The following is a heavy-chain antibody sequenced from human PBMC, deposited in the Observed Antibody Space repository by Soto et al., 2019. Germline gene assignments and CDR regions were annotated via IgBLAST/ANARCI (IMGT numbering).Heavy chain of an antibody. Sequence: VGSLRLSCAASGFTFSSYEMNWVRQAPGKGLEWASYISSSGSTIYYADSVKGRFTISRDNAKNSLYLQMNSLRAEDTAVYYCARLGKVGYYYYYGMDVWGQGTTVTVSS. CDR3: ARLGKVGYYYYYGMDV. J-gene: IGHJ6*02. V-gene: IGHV3-48*03. CDR1: GFTFSSYE. D-gene: IGHD1-26*01. CDR2: ISSSGSTI.